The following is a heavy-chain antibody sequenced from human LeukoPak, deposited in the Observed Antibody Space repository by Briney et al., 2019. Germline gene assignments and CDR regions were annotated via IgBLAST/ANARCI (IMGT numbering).Heavy chain of an antibody. CDR2: IYSGGST. V-gene: IGHV3-53*01. CDR1: GFTVSSNY. Sequence: GGSLTLSCAASGFTVSSNYMSWVRQAPGKGLEWVSVIYSGGSTYYADSVKGRFTTARDNSKNTLYLQMNSLRAEDTAVYYCAREGYCSSTSCYTLGDAFDIWGQGTMVTVSS. J-gene: IGHJ3*02. CDR3: AREGYCSSTSCYTLGDAFDI. D-gene: IGHD2-2*02.